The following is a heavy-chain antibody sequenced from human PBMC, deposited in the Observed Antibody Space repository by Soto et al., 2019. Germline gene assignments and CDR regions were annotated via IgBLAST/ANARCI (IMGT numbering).Heavy chain of an antibody. V-gene: IGHV4-30-2*01. Sequence: PSETLSLTCAVSGGAISSGGYSWSWIRQPPGKGLGWIGYIDRSGSTYYNPSLKGRVTVSLDRSKDQCSLKLSSVTASDTAVYYSARIPSPWGQGTLVTVSS. D-gene: IGHD2-21*01. CDR2: IDRSGST. CDR3: ARIPSP. CDR1: GGAISSGGYS. J-gene: IGHJ5*02.